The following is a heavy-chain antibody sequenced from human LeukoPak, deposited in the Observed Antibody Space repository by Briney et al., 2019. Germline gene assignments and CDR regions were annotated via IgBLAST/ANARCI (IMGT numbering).Heavy chain of an antibody. D-gene: IGHD3-22*01. CDR2: IYYSGST. J-gene: IGHJ4*02. V-gene: IGHV4-31*03. CDR1: GGSISSGDCN. CDR3: ARDYDSSGYCFDY. Sequence: PSQTLSLTCTVSGGSISSGDCNWSWIRQPPGKGLEWIGYIYYSGSTYYNPSLKSRVTMSVDTSKNQFSLKLSSVTAADTAVYFCARDYDSSGYCFDYWGQGTLVTVSS.